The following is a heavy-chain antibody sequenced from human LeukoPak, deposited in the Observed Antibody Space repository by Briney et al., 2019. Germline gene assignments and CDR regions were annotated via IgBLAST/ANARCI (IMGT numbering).Heavy chain of an antibody. CDR3: ARAINRGYSYGRRTGYYFDY. Sequence: SETLSLTCSVSDDSITMYYWTWIRQPPGKGLEWIGYIYYSGSTNYNPSLKSRVTISVDTSKNQFSLKLSSVTAADTAVYYCARAINRGYSYGRRTGYYFDYWGQGTLVTVSS. V-gene: IGHV4-59*01. CDR2: IYYSGST. J-gene: IGHJ4*02. D-gene: IGHD5-18*01. CDR1: DDSITMYY.